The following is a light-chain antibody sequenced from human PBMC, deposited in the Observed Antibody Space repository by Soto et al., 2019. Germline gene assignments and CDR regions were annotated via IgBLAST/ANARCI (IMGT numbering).Light chain of an antibody. CDR3: CSYAGSRTFV. V-gene: IGLV2-23*01. J-gene: IGLJ7*01. Sequence: QSALTQPASGSGSPEQSSTISCTGASSDVGAYNLVSWYQQHPGKAPRLIIYEGSKRPSGISHRFSGSKSDNTASLTISGLRAEDEAHYHCCSYAGSRTFVFGGGTQLTVL. CDR2: EGS. CDR1: SSDVGAYNL.